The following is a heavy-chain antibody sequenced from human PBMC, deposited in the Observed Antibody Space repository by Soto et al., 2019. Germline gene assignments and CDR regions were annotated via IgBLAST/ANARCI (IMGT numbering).Heavy chain of an antibody. J-gene: IGHJ5*02. V-gene: IGHV3-23*01. Sequence: GGSLRLSCAASGFTFSSYAMSWVRQAPGKGLEWVSAFSGSGGSTYYADSVKGRFTISRDNSKNTLYLQMNSLRAEDTAVYYCAKVAVAGKFNWIDPWGQGTLVTVSS. CDR1: GFTFSSYA. CDR2: FSGSGGST. CDR3: AKVAVAGKFNWIDP. D-gene: IGHD6-19*01.